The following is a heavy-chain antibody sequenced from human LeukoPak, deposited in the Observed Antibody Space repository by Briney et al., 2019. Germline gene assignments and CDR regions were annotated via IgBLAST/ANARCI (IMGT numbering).Heavy chain of an antibody. V-gene: IGHV1-24*01. CDR3: ATDPGYGERTFDY. CDR2: FDPEDGET. J-gene: IGHJ4*02. CDR1: GYTLTELS. D-gene: IGHD4-17*01. Sequence: PAASVKVSCKVSGYTLTELSMHWVRQAPGKGLEWMGGFDPEDGETIYAQKFQGRVTMTEDTSTDTAYMELSSLRSEDTAVYYCATDPGYGERTFDYWGQGTLVTVSS.